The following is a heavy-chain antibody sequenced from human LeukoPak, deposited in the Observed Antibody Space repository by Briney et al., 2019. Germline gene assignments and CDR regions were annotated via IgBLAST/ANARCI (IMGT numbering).Heavy chain of an antibody. V-gene: IGHV3-23*01. CDR3: AKDSSSWYQGWFDP. CDR1: GFTFSSYA. Sequence: GGSLRPSCAASGFTFSSYAMSWVRQAPGKGLEWVSAISGSGGSTYYADSVKGRFTISRDNSKNTLYLQMNSLRAEDTAVYYCAKDSSSWYQGWFDPWGQGTLVTVSS. D-gene: IGHD6-13*01. J-gene: IGHJ5*02. CDR2: ISGSGGST.